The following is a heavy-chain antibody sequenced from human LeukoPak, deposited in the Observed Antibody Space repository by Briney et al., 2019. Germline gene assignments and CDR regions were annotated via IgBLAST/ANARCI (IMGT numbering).Heavy chain of an antibody. CDR3: ARSNHADDF. CDR2: INTSGSST. Sequence: GGSLRLSCAASGFTLSDYWMHWVRQVPGKGLVWVSRINTSGSSTTYADYVKGRFTISRDNAKNTLYPQMDSLRAEDTGVYYCARSNHADDFWGQGTLVTVSS. D-gene: IGHD1-14*01. J-gene: IGHJ4*02. CDR1: GFTLSDYW. V-gene: IGHV3-74*03.